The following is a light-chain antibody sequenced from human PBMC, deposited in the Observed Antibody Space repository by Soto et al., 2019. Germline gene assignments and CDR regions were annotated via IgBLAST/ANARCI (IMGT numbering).Light chain of an antibody. CDR2: DVS. CDR3: QSYDSRLSGYV. J-gene: IGLJ1*01. CDR1: SSDVGGYNY. V-gene: IGLV2-11*01. Sequence: QSALAQPRSVSGSPGQSVTISCTGTSSDVGGYNYVSWYQEQPGKAPKLMIYDVSKRPSGAPDRFSGSKSGTSASLAITGLQAEDEADYYCQSYDSRLSGYVFGTGTKVTVL.